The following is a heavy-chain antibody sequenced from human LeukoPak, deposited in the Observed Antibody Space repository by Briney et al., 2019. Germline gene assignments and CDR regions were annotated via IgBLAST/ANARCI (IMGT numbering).Heavy chain of an antibody. CDR2: ISSSSSYI. J-gene: IGHJ3*02. V-gene: IGHV3-21*01. D-gene: IGHD3-9*01. Sequence: GESLKISCAASGFTFSSYSMNWVRQAPGKGLEWVSSISSSSSYIYYADSVKGRFTISRDNAKNSLYLQMNSLRAEDTAVYYCARAPRYYDILTGYSMQDAFDIWGQGTMVTVSS. CDR1: GFTFSSYS. CDR3: ARAPRYYDILTGYSMQDAFDI.